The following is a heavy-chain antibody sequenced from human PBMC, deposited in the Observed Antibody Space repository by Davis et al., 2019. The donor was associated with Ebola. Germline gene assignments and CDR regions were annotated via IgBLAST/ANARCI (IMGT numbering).Heavy chain of an antibody. J-gene: IGHJ4*02. CDR3: ARGLVKLLWFGELSPYYFDY. Sequence: PSETLSLTCAVYGGSFSGYYWSWIRQPPGKGLEWIGEINHSGSTNYNPSLKSRVTISVDTSKNQFSLKLSSVTAADTAVYYCARGLVKLLWFGELSPYYFDYWGQGTLVTVSS. CDR1: GGSFSGYY. CDR2: INHSGST. D-gene: IGHD3-10*01. V-gene: IGHV4-34*01.